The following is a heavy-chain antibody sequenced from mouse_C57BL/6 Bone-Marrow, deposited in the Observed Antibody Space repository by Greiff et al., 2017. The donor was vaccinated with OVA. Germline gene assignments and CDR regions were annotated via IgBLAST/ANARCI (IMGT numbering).Heavy chain of an antibody. J-gene: IGHJ2*01. CDR3: ARHEDGYYASYFDY. Sequence: QVQLQQSGPELVKPGASVKISCTASGYAFSSSWMNWVKQRPGKGLEWIGRIYPGDGDTNYNGKFKGKATLTADKSSSTAYMQLSSLTSEDSAVYCCARHEDGYYASYFDYWGQGTTLTVSS. V-gene: IGHV1-82*01. CDR1: GYAFSSSW. CDR2: IYPGDGDT. D-gene: IGHD2-3*01.